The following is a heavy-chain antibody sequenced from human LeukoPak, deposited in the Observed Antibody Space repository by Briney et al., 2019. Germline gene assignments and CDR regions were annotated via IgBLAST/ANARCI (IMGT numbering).Heavy chain of an antibody. CDR3: ARDLHSGAYTFDY. Sequence: PGGSLRLSCAASGFAFSSFSMNWVRQAPGKGLEWVSYISGDSSTIYYADSVKGRFTISRDSAKNSPYLQMSSLRDEDTAVYYCARDLHSGAYTFDYWGQGTLVTVSS. CDR2: ISGDSSTI. CDR1: GFAFSSFS. J-gene: IGHJ4*02. D-gene: IGHD1-26*01. V-gene: IGHV3-48*02.